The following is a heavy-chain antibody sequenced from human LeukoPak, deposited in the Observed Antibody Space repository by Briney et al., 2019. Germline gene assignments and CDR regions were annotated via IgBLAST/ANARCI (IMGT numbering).Heavy chain of an antibody. D-gene: IGHD1-26*01. J-gene: IGHJ6*03. V-gene: IGHV3-21*01. CDR3: ARDPYNGSYGDDYYYYMDV. CDR2: ISSGSTYI. CDR1: EFTFSTYS. Sequence: GGSLRLSCAASEFTFSTYSMNWVRQAPGKGLEWVSYISSGSTYIYYADSVKGRFTISRDNAKNSLYLQMNSLRAEDTAVYYCARDPYNGSYGDDYYYYMDVWGKGTTVTISS.